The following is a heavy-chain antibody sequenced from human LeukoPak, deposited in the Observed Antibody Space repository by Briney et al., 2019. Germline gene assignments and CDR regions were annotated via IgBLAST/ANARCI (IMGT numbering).Heavy chain of an antibody. CDR3: ARDLGSGWPYYYYGMDV. V-gene: IGHV3-66*01. CDR1: GFTGNCHY. Sequence: GSLEPSFATPGFTGNCHYINWVRQASGKGLELVSGIYSGGSTYYADSVKGRFTISRDNSKNTLYLQMNSLRAEDTAVYYCARDLGSGWPYYYYGMDVWGQGTTVTVSS. D-gene: IGHD6-19*01. CDR2: IYSGGST. J-gene: IGHJ6*02.